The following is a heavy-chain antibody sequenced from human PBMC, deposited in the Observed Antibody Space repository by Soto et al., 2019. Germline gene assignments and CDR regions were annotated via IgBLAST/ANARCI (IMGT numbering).Heavy chain of an antibody. D-gene: IGHD2-21*02. CDR3: ARERFVVVTAGAFDI. CDR1: GGSFSGYY. CDR2: INHSGST. J-gene: IGHJ3*02. V-gene: IGHV4-34*01. Sequence: QVQLQQWGAGLLKPSETLSLTCAVYGGSFSGYYWSWIRQPPGKGLEWIGEINHSGSTNYNPSLKSRVTISVDTSKNQFSLKLSSVTAADTAVYYCARERFVVVTAGAFDIWGQGTMVTVSS.